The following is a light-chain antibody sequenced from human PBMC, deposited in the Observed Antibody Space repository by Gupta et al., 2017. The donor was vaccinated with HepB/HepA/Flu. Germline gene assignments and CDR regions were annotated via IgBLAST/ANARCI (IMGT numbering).Light chain of an antibody. Sequence: EIVLTQSPGTLSLSPGERATLSCRASQSVSSSYLAWYQQKPGQAPRLLIYGASSRATGIPDRFSGSGSGTDFTLTIIRREPEDFAVYYCQQYGNSPLTFGGGTKVEIK. V-gene: IGKV3-20*01. J-gene: IGKJ4*01. CDR1: QSVSSSY. CDR3: QQYGNSPLT. CDR2: GAS.